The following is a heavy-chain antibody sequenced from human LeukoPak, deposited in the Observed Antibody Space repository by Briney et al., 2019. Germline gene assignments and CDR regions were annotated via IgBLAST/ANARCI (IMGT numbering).Heavy chain of an antibody. D-gene: IGHD3-10*01. CDR3: AFRGY. Sequence: PSQTLSLTCTFSGGSISSGSYYWSWIRQPAGKGLEWIGRIYTSGSTNYNPSLKSRVTISVDTSKNQFSLKLSSVTAADTAVYYCAFRGYWGQGTLVTVSS. V-gene: IGHV4-61*02. CDR1: GGSISSGSYY. CDR2: IYTSGST. J-gene: IGHJ4*02.